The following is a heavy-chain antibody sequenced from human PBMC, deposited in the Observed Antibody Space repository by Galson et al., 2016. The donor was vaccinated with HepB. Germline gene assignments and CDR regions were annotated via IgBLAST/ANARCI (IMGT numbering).Heavy chain of an antibody. Sequence: SLRLSCAASGFTFNTYAMTWVRQAPGKGLEWVSGVSGHAGSTYYADSVKGRFAISRDNFKNTLYLQMNSLRADDTAVYYCAKANIIMVTLGLVLDTWGQGTLVTVSS. CDR2: VSGHAGST. J-gene: IGHJ1*01. D-gene: IGHD2-15*01. V-gene: IGHV3-23*01. CDR3: AKANIIMVTLGLVLDT. CDR1: GFTFNTYA.